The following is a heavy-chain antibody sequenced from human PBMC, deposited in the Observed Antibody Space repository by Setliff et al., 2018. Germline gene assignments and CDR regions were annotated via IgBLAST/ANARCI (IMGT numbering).Heavy chain of an antibody. D-gene: IGHD1-26*01. CDR1: GGSISSGGYY. CDR3: ARRSGSYDAFDI. Sequence: SETLSLTCTASGGSISSGGYYWSWIRQHPGMGLEWIGYIYYSGSTYHNPSLKTLVTISVDTSKNQFSLKLSSVTAADTAVYYCARRSGSYDAFDIWGQGTMVTVSS. V-gene: IGHV4-31*01. CDR2: IYYSGST. J-gene: IGHJ3*02.